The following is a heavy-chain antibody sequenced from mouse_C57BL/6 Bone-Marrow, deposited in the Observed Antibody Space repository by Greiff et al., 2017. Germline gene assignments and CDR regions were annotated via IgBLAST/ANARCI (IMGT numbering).Heavy chain of an antibody. CDR2: IYPSDSET. V-gene: IGHV1-61*01. D-gene: IGHD2-5*01. J-gene: IGHJ3*01. CDR1: GYTFTSYW. Sequence: VQLQQPGAELVRPGSSVKLSCKASGYTFTSYWMDWVKQRPGQGLEWIGNIYPSDSETHYNQKFKDKATLTVDKSSSTAYMQLSSLTSEDSAVYCCARGAHSNYVAYWGQGTLVTVSA. CDR3: ARGAHSNYVAY.